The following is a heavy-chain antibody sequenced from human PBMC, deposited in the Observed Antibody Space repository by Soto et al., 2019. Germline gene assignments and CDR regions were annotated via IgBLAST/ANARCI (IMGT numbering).Heavy chain of an antibody. D-gene: IGHD6-13*01. V-gene: IGHV4-59*01. Sequence: QVQLQESGPGLVKPSETLSLTCTVSGGSISSYYWSWIRQPPGKGLEWIGYIYYSGSTNYNPSLKSRVTISVDTSKNQFSLNLSSVTAADTAVYYCAIIAAAGTYFDYWGQETLVTVSS. CDR2: IYYSGST. CDR1: GGSISSYY. J-gene: IGHJ4*02. CDR3: AIIAAAGTYFDY.